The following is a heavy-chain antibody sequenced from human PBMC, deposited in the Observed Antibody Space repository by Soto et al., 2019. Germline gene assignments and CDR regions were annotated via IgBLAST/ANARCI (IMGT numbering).Heavy chain of an antibody. CDR1: GFTFSSYS. Sequence: GSLRLSCAASGFTFSSYSMNWVRQAPGKGLEWVSSISSSRSYIYYADSVKGRFTISRDNAKNTLYLQMNSLRAEDTAVYYCARGPYYYGSGTPGHYYYYYGMDVWGQGTTVTVSS. D-gene: IGHD3-10*01. V-gene: IGHV3-21*01. J-gene: IGHJ6*02. CDR2: ISSSRSYI. CDR3: ARGPYYYGSGTPGHYYYYYGMDV.